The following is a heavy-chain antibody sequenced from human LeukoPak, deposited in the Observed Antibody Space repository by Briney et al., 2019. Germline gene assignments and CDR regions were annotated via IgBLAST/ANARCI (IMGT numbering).Heavy chain of an antibody. J-gene: IGHJ4*02. V-gene: IGHV3-64D*06. D-gene: IGHD3-22*01. CDR2: ISSNGGST. Sequence: GGSLRLSCSASGFTFSRYAMHWVRQAPGKGLEYVSAISSNGGSTYYVDSVKGRFTISRDNSKNTLYLQMSSLRAEDTAVYYCVIPMLSSDYYFDYWGQGTLVTVSS. CDR1: GFTFSRYA. CDR3: VIPMLSSDYYFDY.